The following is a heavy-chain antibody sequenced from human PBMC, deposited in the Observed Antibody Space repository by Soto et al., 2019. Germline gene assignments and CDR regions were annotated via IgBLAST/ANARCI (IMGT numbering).Heavy chain of an antibody. CDR3: TALGCRSTSCTLDY. Sequence: SVKVSCKASGGTFGSYAFSWVRQAPGQGLERMGGIIPVSGAAHYAQKFQGRVTITADESTSTAYMELSSLSSQDTAVYCATALGCRSTSCTLDYWGQGTRVTVSS. V-gene: IGHV1-69*13. CDR1: GGTFGSYA. CDR2: IIPVSGAA. D-gene: IGHD2-2*01. J-gene: IGHJ4*02.